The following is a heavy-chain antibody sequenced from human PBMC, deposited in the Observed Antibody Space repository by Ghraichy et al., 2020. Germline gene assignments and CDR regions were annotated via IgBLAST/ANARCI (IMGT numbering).Heavy chain of an antibody. CDR1: GFTFNSSW. CDR3: ARDRPGYCSSSSCSYYFDH. J-gene: IGHJ4*02. V-gene: IGHV3-74*01. D-gene: IGHD2-2*01. Sequence: GGSLRLSCEASGFTFNSSWMHWVRQAPGKGLVWVSGINNDGSGTNYADSVKGRFTVSRDNAKNTLYLQMNSLRAEDTAVYYCARDRPGYCSSSSCSYYFDHWGQGTLVTVSS. CDR2: INNDGSGT.